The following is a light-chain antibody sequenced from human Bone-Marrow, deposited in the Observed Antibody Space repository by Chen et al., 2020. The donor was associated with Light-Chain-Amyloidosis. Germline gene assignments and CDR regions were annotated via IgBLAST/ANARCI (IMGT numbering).Light chain of an antibody. CDR3: QVWERSSDRPV. CDR2: DDS. J-gene: IGLJ3*02. CDR1: NIGSTS. V-gene: IGLV3-21*02. Sequence: SYVLTQPSSVSVAPGQTATIACGGNNIGSTSVHWYQQTPGQAPLLVVYDDSDRPSGIPERLSGSNSGNTATLTISRVEAGEEADEDCQVWERSSDRPVFGGGTKLTVL.